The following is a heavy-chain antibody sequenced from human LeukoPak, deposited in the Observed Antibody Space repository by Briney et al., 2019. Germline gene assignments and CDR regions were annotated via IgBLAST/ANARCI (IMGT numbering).Heavy chain of an antibody. D-gene: IGHD6-19*01. CDR1: GYTFSRYG. CDR2: ISAYNGNT. CDR3: ARDHSEQWLVPSMIW. J-gene: IGHJ4*02. Sequence: ASVKVSCKASGYTFSRYGISWVRQAPGQGIEWMEWISAYNGNTNYAQKLQGRVTMTTDTSTSAAYMELRSLRSDDTAVYYCARDHSEQWLVPSMIWWGQGTLVTVSS. V-gene: IGHV1-18*01.